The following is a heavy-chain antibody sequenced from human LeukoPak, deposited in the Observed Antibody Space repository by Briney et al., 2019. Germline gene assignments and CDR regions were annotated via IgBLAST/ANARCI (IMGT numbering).Heavy chain of an antibody. J-gene: IGHJ4*02. V-gene: IGHV3-30*04. CDR1: GFTFSNYA. CDR3: TRDPYGAYYFDY. D-gene: IGHD4-17*01. Sequence: RAGGSLRLSCAAAGFTFSNYAMHWVRQAPGKGLQCVAVISFDGSNKYSADSVKGRFTISRDNSKNTPYLQMNSLRSDDTAVYYCTRDPYGAYYFDYWGQGTLVTVSS. CDR2: ISFDGSNK.